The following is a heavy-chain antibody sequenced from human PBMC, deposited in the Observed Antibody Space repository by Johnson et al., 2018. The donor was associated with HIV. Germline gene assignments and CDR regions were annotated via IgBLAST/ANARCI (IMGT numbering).Heavy chain of an antibody. Sequence: VQLVESGGSLLQPGGSLRLSCAASGFTFSTNAMSWVRQAPGKGLEWVSVIYSGGSTYYADSVKGRFTISRDNSKNTLYLQMNSLRAEDTAVYYCARACRDGYTCDVYDIWGQGTMVTVSS. CDR1: GFTFSTNA. V-gene: IGHV3-66*01. D-gene: IGHD5-24*01. CDR2: IYSGGST. J-gene: IGHJ3*02. CDR3: ARACRDGYTCDVYDI.